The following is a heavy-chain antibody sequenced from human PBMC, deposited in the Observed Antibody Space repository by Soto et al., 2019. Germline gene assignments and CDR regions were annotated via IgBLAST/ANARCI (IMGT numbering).Heavy chain of an antibody. CDR1: GDSISNLDYF. V-gene: IGHV4-30-4*01. J-gene: IGHJ5*01. CDR2: IYKSATT. D-gene: IGHD7-27*01. CDR3: ARGRYCLTGRCFPNWFDS. Sequence: SETLSLTCSVSGDSISNLDYFWAWIRQPPGQALEYIGYIYKSATTYYNPSVESRVAISVDTSKSQFSLNVTSVTAADTAVYFCARGRYCLTGRCFPNWFDSWGQGALVTVSS.